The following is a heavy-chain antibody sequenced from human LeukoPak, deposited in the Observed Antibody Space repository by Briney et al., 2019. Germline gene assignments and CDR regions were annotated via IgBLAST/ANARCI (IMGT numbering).Heavy chain of an antibody. V-gene: IGHV1-69*04. CDR2: IIPILGIA. Sequence: ASVKVSCKASGGTFSSYAISWVRQAPGQGLEWMGRIIPILGIANYAQKFQGRVTMTRNTSISTAYMELSSLRSEDTAVYYCARGRPSLLWFGELLFLWGQGTLVTVSS. D-gene: IGHD3-10*01. J-gene: IGHJ4*02. CDR1: GGTFSSYA. CDR3: ARGRPSLLWFGELLFL.